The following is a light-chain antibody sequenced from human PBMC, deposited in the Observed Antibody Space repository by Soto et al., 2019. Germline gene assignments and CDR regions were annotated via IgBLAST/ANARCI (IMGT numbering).Light chain of an antibody. CDR3: LSKTSSISYV. V-gene: IGLV2-14*01. CDR1: TSDVGGYNY. CDR2: EVS. J-gene: IGLJ1*01. Sequence: ITISCTGTTSDVGGYNYVSWYQQHPGKVPKLLIHEVSNRPSGVSNRFSGSKSGNTASLTISGLQAEDEADYYCLSKTSSISYVFGTGTKV.